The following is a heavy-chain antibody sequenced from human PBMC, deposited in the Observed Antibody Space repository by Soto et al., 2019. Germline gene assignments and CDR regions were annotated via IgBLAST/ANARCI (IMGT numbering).Heavy chain of an antibody. D-gene: IGHD2-2*01. V-gene: IGHV1-69*12. CDR2: IIPIFGTA. J-gene: IGHJ4*02. CDR1: GGTFSSYA. CDR3: ASALVPAADEELWYGEHFDY. Sequence: QVQLVQSGAEVKKPGSSVKVSCKASGGTFSSYAISWVRQAPGQGLEWMGGIIPIFGTANYAQKFQGRVTITADESTSTAYMELSSLRSEDTAVYYCASALVPAADEELWYGEHFDYWGQGTLVTVSS.